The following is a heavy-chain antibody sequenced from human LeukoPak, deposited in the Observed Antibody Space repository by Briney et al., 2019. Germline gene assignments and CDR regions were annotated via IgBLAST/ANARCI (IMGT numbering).Heavy chain of an antibody. J-gene: IGHJ3*02. Sequence: GGSLRLSCAASGFTFSSFSMNWVRQAPGKGLEWVSYISSGSSTIYYADSVKGRFTISRDNDKNSLYLQVNSLRDEDTAVYYCARAGGLLWFGEVLESSDAFHIWGQGTMVTVSS. CDR2: ISSGSSTI. V-gene: IGHV3-48*02. CDR1: GFTFSSFS. CDR3: ARAGGLLWFGEVLESSDAFHI. D-gene: IGHD3-10*01.